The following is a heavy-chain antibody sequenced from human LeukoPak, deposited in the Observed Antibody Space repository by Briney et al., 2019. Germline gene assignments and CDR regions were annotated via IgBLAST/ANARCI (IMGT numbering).Heavy chain of an antibody. V-gene: IGHV3-23*01. J-gene: IGHJ4*02. CDR1: GFTFSGYA. D-gene: IGHD3-16*01. CDR3: AKVPAGGLDDYYFDY. CDR2: ISGSGGST. Sequence: GSLRLSCAASGFTFSGYAMSWVRQAPGKGLEWVSAISGSGGSTYYADSVKGRFTISRDNSKNTLYLQMNSLRAEDTAVYYCAKVPAGGLDDYYFDYWGQGTLVTVSS.